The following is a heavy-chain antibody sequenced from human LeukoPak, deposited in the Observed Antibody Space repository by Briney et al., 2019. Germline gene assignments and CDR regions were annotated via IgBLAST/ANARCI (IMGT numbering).Heavy chain of an antibody. CDR3: ARGYLIDY. D-gene: IGHD1-26*01. CDR2: VYSGDRT. Sequence: SGGSLRLSCAASGFTANSNYMSWVRQAPGKGLEWVSVVYSGDRTYYADSVKGRFTISRDDSTNTLYLLMNSLRAEDTAVYYCARGYLIDYWGQGTLVTVSS. V-gene: IGHV3-66*01. J-gene: IGHJ4*02. CDR1: GFTANSNY.